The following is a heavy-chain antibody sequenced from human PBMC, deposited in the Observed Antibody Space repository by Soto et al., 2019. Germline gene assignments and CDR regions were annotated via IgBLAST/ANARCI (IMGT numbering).Heavy chain of an antibody. V-gene: IGHV3-23*01. J-gene: IGHJ4*02. CDR2: ISGSGEST. CDR1: GFPFRSYA. Sequence: AGSLTLSCTASGFPFRSYAIGWVRQAPRKGLEWISVISGSGESTLNTDSVKGRLTISRNFSNNTLSLQMNSLRADDTANYYCGKARYLMVGHPLYFDSWGQGTLVTVSS. D-gene: IGHD3-9*01. CDR3: GKARYLMVGHPLYFDS.